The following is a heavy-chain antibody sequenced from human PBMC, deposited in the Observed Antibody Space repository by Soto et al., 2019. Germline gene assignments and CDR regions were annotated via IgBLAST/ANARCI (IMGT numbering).Heavy chain of an antibody. V-gene: IGHV3-66*01. D-gene: IGHD3-16*01. Sequence: EVQLVESGGGLVQPGGSLRLSCAASGFSVSGYFMNWVRQAPGKVLEWVSVTYSGGNTYYADSVKGRFTISRDNLKNTLYLQMTSLRADDTAVYYCTRGYDHVWERSGDWGQGTLVIVSS. CDR3: TRGYDHVWERSGD. J-gene: IGHJ4*02. CDR2: TYSGGNT. CDR1: GFSVSGYF.